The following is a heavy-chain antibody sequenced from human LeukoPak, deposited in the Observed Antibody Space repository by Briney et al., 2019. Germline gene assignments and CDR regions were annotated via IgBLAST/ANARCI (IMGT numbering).Heavy chain of an antibody. CDR3: ARGLPDYVWGSYRHDAFDI. CDR1: GGSFSGYY. J-gene: IGHJ3*02. Sequence: PSETLSLTCAVYGGSFSGYYWSWLRQPPGKGLEWVSSISSSSSYIYYADPVKGRFTISRDNAKNSLYLQMNSLRAEDTAVYYCARGLPDYVWGSYRHDAFDIWGQGTMVTVSS. CDR2: ISSSSSYI. V-gene: IGHV3-21*01. D-gene: IGHD3-16*02.